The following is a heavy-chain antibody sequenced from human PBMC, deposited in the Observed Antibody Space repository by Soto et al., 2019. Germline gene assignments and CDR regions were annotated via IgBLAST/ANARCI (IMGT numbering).Heavy chain of an antibody. J-gene: IGHJ6*02. CDR3: AEDGGCSGCIGPYGMDV. D-gene: IGHD2-15*01. V-gene: IGHV1-69*06. CDR2: IIPIFGTA. Sequence: QVQLVQSGAEVKKPGSSVKVSCKASGGTFSSYAISWVRQAPGQGLEWMGGIIPIFGTANYAQKFQGRVTITAEKATSTAYQGLGRLKSEDKAVYCCAEDGGCSGCIGPYGMDVGGQGTTVTVSS. CDR1: GGTFSSYA.